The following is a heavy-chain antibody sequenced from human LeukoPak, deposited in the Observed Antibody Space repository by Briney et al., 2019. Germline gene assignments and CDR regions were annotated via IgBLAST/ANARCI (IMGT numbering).Heavy chain of an antibody. Sequence: GGSLLLSCAASGLTFSSYSMNWVRQAPGKGREWVSSISSRSRYIYYADSERGRFTIHSDHAKDSLYLQMNSLRDEDTAVYYWARAPQEACSSTSCYAWPYYYYMDVWGKGTAVTVSS. J-gene: IGHJ6*03. CDR1: GLTFSSYS. CDR3: ARAPQEACSSTSCYAWPYYYYMDV. V-gene: IGHV3-21*01. CDR2: ISSRSRYI. D-gene: IGHD2-2*01.